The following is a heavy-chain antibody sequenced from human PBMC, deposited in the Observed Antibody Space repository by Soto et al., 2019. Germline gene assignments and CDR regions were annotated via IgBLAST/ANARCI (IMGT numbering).Heavy chain of an antibody. V-gene: IGHV4-31*03. CDR1: GASIGSGGYY. Sequence: QVQLQESGPGLVKPSQTLSLTCTVSGASIGSGGYYWNWIRQHPGKGLEWIGYIYYSGSTYYNPSVKSRVTISVDTSKNEFSLKLSSVTAADTAVYYCARDGRGRGIAVAGRFWYFDLWGRGTLVTVSS. D-gene: IGHD6-19*01. J-gene: IGHJ2*01. CDR2: IYYSGST. CDR3: ARDGRGRGIAVAGRFWYFDL.